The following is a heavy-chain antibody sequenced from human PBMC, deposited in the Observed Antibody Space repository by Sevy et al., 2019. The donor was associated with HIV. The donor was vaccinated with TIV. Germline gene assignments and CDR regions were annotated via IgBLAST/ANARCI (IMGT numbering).Heavy chain of an antibody. Sequence: GGSLRLSCTASGFTFGDYAMSWVRQAPGKGLEWVGFIRSKAYGGTTEYAASVKGRFTISRDDSKSIAYLQMNSLKTEDTAVYYCTRGGPDCSSTSCYTGHYYYMDVWGKGTTVTVSS. V-gene: IGHV3-49*04. J-gene: IGHJ6*03. CDR1: GFTFGDYA. CDR3: TRGGPDCSSTSCYTGHYYYMDV. CDR2: IRSKAYGGTT. D-gene: IGHD2-2*02.